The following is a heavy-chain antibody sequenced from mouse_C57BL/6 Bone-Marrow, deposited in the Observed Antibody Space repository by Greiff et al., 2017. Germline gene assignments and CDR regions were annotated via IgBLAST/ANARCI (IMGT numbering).Heavy chain of an antibody. V-gene: IGHV1-53*01. Sequence: QVQLKQPGTELVKPGASVKLSCKASGYTFTSYWMHWVKQRPGQGLEWIGKINPNNGGSNYNEKFKNKATLTVDKSSSTTSMQLSSLTSEDSAVYFCAGSEVYSSSLYWYFDVWGTGTTVTVSS. CDR1: GYTFTSYW. D-gene: IGHD1-1*01. CDR2: INPNNGGS. J-gene: IGHJ1*03. CDR3: AGSEVYSSSLYWYFDV.